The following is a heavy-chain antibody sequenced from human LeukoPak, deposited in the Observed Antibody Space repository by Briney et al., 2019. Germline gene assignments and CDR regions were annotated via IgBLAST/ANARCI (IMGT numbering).Heavy chain of an antibody. J-gene: IGHJ6*03. CDR2: ISAYNGNT. CDR1: GYTFTSYG. CDR3: ARDPIVVPAVHYYYYMDV. Sequence: GASVKVSCKASGYTFTSYGISWVRQAPGQGLEWMGWISAYNGNTNYAQKLQGRVTMTTDTSTSTAYMELRSLRSDDTAVYYCARDPIVVPAVHYYYYMDVWGKGTTVTVSS. V-gene: IGHV1-18*01. D-gene: IGHD2-2*01.